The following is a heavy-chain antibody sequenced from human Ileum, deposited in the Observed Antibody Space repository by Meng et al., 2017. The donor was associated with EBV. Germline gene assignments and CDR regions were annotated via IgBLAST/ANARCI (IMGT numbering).Heavy chain of an antibody. D-gene: IGHD4-23*01. CDR2: IMHSGST. V-gene: IGHV4-30-2*01. CDR1: VGPSVIVGRS. CDR3: ARAHPVVYFFDY. Sequence: SGAGWREPSPTRSPPAFLLVGPSVIVGRSWGGFVQPPGKGLQWLGDIMHSGSTNYNPPPKSRVTISVDRSRNQFSLKLSSLIAADTAVYYCARAHPVVYFFDYWGQGTLVTVSS. J-gene: IGHJ4*02.